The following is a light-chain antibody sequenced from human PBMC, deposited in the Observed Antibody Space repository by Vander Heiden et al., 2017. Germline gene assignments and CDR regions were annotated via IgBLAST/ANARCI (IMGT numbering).Light chain of an antibody. Sequence: EIVLTQSPGTLSLSPGERATLSCRASQSLSSSYLAWYQQKPGQAPRLLIYGASSRATGIPDRFSGSGSGTDFTLTISRLEPEDFAVYYGQKYGEAFGQGTKVEIK. V-gene: IGKV3-20*01. CDR3: QKYGEA. J-gene: IGKJ1*01. CDR1: QSLSSSY. CDR2: GAS.